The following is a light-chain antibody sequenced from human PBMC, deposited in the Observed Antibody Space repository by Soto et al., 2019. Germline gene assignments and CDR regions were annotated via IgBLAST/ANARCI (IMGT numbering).Light chain of an antibody. CDR1: QNINNY. Sequence: DIQMTQSPSSLSASVVDRVTITCQASQNINNYLNWYQQKPGRAPKLLFYDASNLEAGVPSRFRGSGSGTDFTFTISRLQPEDIATYYCQQYENLPTFGQGTRLEIK. J-gene: IGKJ5*01. CDR3: QQYENLPT. V-gene: IGKV1-33*01. CDR2: DAS.